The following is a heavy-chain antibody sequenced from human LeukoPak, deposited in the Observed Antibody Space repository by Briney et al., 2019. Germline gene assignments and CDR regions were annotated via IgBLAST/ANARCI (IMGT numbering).Heavy chain of an antibody. CDR2: IFHTGTA. D-gene: IGHD6-13*01. Sequence: SETLSLTCNVSSGSMTSYYWSWIRQPPGRGLEWIRYIFHTGTATYNPSLKSRFTMSVDTSQKQFSLKVTSVTAADTAVYYCASQVHWAAALDSWGQGTLVSVSS. V-gene: IGHV4-59*08. CDR1: SGSMTSYY. J-gene: IGHJ4*02. CDR3: ASQVHWAAALDS.